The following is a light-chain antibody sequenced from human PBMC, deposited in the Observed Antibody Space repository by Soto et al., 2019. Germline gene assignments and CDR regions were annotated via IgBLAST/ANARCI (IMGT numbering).Light chain of an antibody. V-gene: IGKV3-20*01. CDR1: QSVRSSY. CDR2: GAS. J-gene: IGKJ2*01. CDR3: QKYESSPYT. Sequence: EIVLTQSPGTLSLSPGERATLSCRASQSVRSSYLAWYHQKPGQAPRLLIYGASNRATGIPDRFSGSESGTDFPLTISRLEPEDFAVYYCQKYESSPYTFGQGTKLEIK.